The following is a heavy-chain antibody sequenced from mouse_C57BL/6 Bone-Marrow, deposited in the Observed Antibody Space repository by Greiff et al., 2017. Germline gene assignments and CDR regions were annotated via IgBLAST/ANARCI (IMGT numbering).Heavy chain of an antibody. J-gene: IGHJ4*01. CDR1: GFTFSDYY. CDR2: ISNGGGST. V-gene: IGHV5-12*01. D-gene: IGHD2-4*01. CDR3: ARLPLYYDYDGYAMDY. Sequence: EVKLMESGGGLVQPGGSLKLSCAASGFTFSDYYMYWVRQTPETRLEWVAYISNGGGSTYYPDTVKGRFTISRDNAKNTLYLQMSRLKSEDTAMYYCARLPLYYDYDGYAMDYWGQGTSVTVSS.